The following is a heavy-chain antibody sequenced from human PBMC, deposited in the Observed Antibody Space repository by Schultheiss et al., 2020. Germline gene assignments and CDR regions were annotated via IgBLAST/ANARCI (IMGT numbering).Heavy chain of an antibody. V-gene: IGHV3-23*01. J-gene: IGHJ4*02. CDR3: ARVAVALSWDY. CDR1: GFTFSSYA. CDR2: IGASGGST. D-gene: IGHD6-19*01. Sequence: GESLKISCAASGFTFSSYAMSWVRQAPGKGLEWVSAIGASGGSTYYADSVKGRFTISRDNSKNTLYLQMNSLRAEDTAVYYCARVAVALSWDYWGQGTLVTVSS.